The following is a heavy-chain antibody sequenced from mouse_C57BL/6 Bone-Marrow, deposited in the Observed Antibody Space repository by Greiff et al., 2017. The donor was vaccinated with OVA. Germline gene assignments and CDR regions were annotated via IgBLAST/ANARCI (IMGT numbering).Heavy chain of an antibody. J-gene: IGHJ2*01. Sequence: QVQLQQPGAELVKPGASVKLSCKASGYTFTSYWMHWVTQRPGQGLEWIGMIHPNSGSTNYNEKFKSKATLTVDKSSSTAYMQLSSLTSEDSAVYYCARYPITTVVAVDYWGQGTTLTVSS. D-gene: IGHD1-1*01. CDR1: GYTFTSYW. CDR2: IHPNSGST. CDR3: ARYPITTVVAVDY. V-gene: IGHV1-64*01.